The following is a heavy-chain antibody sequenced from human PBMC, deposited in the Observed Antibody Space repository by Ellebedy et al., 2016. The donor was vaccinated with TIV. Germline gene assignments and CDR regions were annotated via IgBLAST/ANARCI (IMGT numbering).Heavy chain of an antibody. V-gene: IGHV3-30*01. CDR1: GFTFSSYA. D-gene: IGHD1-26*01. CDR3: AREGRWELLPLLFDY. CDR2: ISYDGSNK. Sequence: PGGSLRLSCAASGFTFSSYAMHWVRQAPGKGLEWVAVISYDGSNKYYADSVKGRFTISRDNSKNTLYLQMNSLRAEDTAVYYCAREGRWELLPLLFDYWGQGTLVTVSS. J-gene: IGHJ4*02.